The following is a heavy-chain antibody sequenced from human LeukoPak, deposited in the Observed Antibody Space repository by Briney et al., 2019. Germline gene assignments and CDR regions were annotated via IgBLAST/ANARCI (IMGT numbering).Heavy chain of an antibody. J-gene: IGHJ4*02. CDR2: ISSTGAYI. D-gene: IGHD5-12*01. V-gene: IGHV3-21*01. Sequence: PGGSLRLSCATSGFIFSSDSMIWVRQAPGKGLEWVSSISSTGAYIYYADSLKGRFTISRDNAKNSLYLQMNSLRADDTAVYYCARTDRQYSGGTEDYWGQGTLVTVSS. CDR1: GFIFSSDS. CDR3: ARTDRQYSGGTEDY.